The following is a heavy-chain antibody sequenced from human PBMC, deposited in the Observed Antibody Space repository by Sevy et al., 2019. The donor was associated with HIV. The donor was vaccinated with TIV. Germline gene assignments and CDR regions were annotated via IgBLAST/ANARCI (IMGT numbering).Heavy chain of an antibody. Sequence: GGCLRLSCATSGFTFSTYNMNWVRQAPGKGLEWVSSMSSGSGFILYADSVKGRFTISRDNAKNSLDLQMNSLRAEDAAVYYCAREKTILEGRYGMDVWGQGTTVTVSS. CDR3: AREKTILEGRYGMDV. V-gene: IGHV3-21*01. CDR2: MSSGSGFI. J-gene: IGHJ6*02. D-gene: IGHD3-3*01. CDR1: GFTFSTYN.